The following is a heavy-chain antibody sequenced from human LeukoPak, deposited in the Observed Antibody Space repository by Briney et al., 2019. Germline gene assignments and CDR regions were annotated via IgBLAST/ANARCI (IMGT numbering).Heavy chain of an antibody. CDR1: GFTFSPYG. Sequence: PGRSLRLSCAASGFTFSPYGMHWVRQAPGKGLEWVAVIWYGGSNKYYADSVRGRFTISRDNSKNTLYLQMNSLRAEDTAVYYCAKDGEAYCGGDCSAYSYYYMDVWGKGTTVTVSS. V-gene: IGHV3-30*18. J-gene: IGHJ6*03. CDR3: AKDGEAYCGGDCSAYSYYYMDV. D-gene: IGHD2-21*01. CDR2: IWYGGSNK.